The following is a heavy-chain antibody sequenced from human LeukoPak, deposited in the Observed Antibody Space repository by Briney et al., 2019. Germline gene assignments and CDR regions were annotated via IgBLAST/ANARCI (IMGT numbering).Heavy chain of an antibody. J-gene: IGHJ3*02. V-gene: IGHV3-74*01. CDR3: ARGGSPPEALGDAFDI. CDR2: INSDGSSI. CDR1: GFTFSNYW. Sequence: GGSLRLSCAASGFTFSNYWMHWVRQAPGKGLVRVSRINSDGSSIIYADSVKGRFTISRDNAENTLYLQMNSLRVEDTAVYYCARGGSPPEALGDAFDIWGQGTMVTVSS. D-gene: IGHD1-26*01.